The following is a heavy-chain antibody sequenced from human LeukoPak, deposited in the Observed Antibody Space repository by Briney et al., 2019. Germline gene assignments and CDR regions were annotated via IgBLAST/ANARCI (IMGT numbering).Heavy chain of an antibody. D-gene: IGHD3-3*01. Sequence: SETLSLXCTVSGGSNSSYYWSWIRQPPGKGLESIGYIYYSGSTNYNPSLKSRVTISVDTSKNQFSLKLSSVTAADTAVYYCARAYYDFWSGYKNWFDPWGQGTLVTVSS. J-gene: IGHJ5*02. CDR2: IYYSGST. CDR3: ARAYYDFWSGYKNWFDP. V-gene: IGHV4-59*01. CDR1: GGSNSSYY.